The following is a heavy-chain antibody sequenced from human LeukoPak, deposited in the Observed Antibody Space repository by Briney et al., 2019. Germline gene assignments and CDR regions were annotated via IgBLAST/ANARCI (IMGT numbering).Heavy chain of an antibody. CDR2: INPGDSDT. CDR1: GYSFTSSW. CDR3: ARQPGAGWSDP. Sequence: GEPLKISCQASGYSFTSSWIGWARQMPGKGLEWMAIINPGDSDTRYSPSFQGQVTISADKSISTVYLQWGSLKASDTAMYYCARQPGAGWSDPWGQGTLVTVSS. J-gene: IGHJ5*02. V-gene: IGHV5-51*01. D-gene: IGHD3-10*01.